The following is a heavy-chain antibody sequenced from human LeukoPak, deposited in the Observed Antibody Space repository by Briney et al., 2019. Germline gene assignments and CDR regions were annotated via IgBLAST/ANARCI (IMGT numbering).Heavy chain of an antibody. J-gene: IGHJ3*02. Sequence: GGSLQISCTGSGYSFTSYWIGWVRQMPGKGLEWMGIIYPGDSDTRYSPSFQGQVTISADKSISTAYLQWSSLRASDTAMYYCARRVAGSYHDAFDIWGQGTMVTVSS. CDR2: IYPGDSDT. CDR1: GYSFTSYW. CDR3: ARRVAGSYHDAFDI. D-gene: IGHD1-26*01. V-gene: IGHV5-51*01.